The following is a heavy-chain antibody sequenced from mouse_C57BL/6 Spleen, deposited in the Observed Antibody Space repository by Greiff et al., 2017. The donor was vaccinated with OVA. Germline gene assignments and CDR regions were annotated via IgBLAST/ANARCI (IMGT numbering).Heavy chain of an antibody. D-gene: IGHD2-4*01. CDR3: ARGGDYDYDLFAY. J-gene: IGHJ3*01. Sequence: EVQLQQSGPELVKPGASVKISCKASGYSFTSYYIHWVKQRPGQGLEWIGVINPNYGTTSYNQKFKGKATLTVDQSSSTAYMQLNSLTSEDSAVYYGARGGDYDYDLFAYWGQGTLVTVSA. V-gene: IGHV1-39*01. CDR1: GYSFTSYY. CDR2: INPNYGTT.